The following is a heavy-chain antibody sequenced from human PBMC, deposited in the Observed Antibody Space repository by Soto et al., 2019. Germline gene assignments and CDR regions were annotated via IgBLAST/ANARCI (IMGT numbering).Heavy chain of an antibody. J-gene: IGHJ4*02. CDR1: GGSIGSGGYY. V-gene: IGHV4-31*03. CDR2: IYYSGST. CDR3: ARVAPFTTVTFDY. D-gene: IGHD4-4*01. Sequence: SETLSLTCTVSGGSIGSGGYYWSWIRQHPGKGLEWIGYIYYSGSTYYNPSLKSRVTISVDTSKNQFPLKLSSVTAADTAVYYCARVAPFTTVTFDYWGQGTLVTVSS.